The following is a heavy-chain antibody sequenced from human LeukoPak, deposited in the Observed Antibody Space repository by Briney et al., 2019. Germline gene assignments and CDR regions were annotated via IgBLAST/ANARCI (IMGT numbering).Heavy chain of an antibody. CDR1: GGSINNLF. J-gene: IGHJ4*02. CDR3: AREGPLGKYYDY. CDR2: FSYSGGT. V-gene: IGHV4-59*01. Sequence: SETLSLTCTVSGGSINNLFWTWIRQPPGKGLEWIGYFSYSGGTTYNPSLKSRVTISIHTSKNQFSLNLNSVTAADTAVYYCAREGPLGKYYDYWGPGTLVTVSS. D-gene: IGHD3-16*01.